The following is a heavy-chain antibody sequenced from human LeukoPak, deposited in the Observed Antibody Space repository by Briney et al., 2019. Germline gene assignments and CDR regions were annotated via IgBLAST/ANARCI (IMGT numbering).Heavy chain of an antibody. CDR2: GSYSGST. D-gene: IGHD1-26*01. CDR3: ARAYGSYSFDY. Sequence: PSETLSLTCTVSGGSISSYYWNWIRQPPGKGLEWIGHGSYSGSTDYNPSLKSRVTISVDTSKNQFSLKLSSVTAADTAVYYCARAYGSYSFDYWGQGTLVTVSS. J-gene: IGHJ4*02. CDR1: GGSISSYY. V-gene: IGHV4-59*01.